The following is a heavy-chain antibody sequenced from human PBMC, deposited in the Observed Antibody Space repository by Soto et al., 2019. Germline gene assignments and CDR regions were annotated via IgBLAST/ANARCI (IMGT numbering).Heavy chain of an antibody. CDR3: ARSAVRGGGSSWYFDY. CDR1: GGSISSYY. Sequence: PSETLSLTCTVSGGSISSYYWSWIRQPRGKGLEWIGYIYYSGSTNYNPSLKSRVTISVDTSKNQFSLKLSSVTAADTAVYYCARSAVRGGGSSWYFDYWGQGTLVTVSS. D-gene: IGHD6-13*01. V-gene: IGHV4-59*01. CDR2: IYYSGST. J-gene: IGHJ4*02.